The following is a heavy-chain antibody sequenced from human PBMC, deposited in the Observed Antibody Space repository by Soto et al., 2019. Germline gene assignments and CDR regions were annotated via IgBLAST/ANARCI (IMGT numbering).Heavy chain of an antibody. CDR2: IYYSGSI. J-gene: IGHJ4*02. D-gene: IGHD3-22*01. Sequence: SETLSLTCTVSGGSISSSSYYWGWIRQPPGKGLEWIGSIYYSGSIYHNPSLKSRVSTSVDTSKNQFSLKLNSVTAADTALYYCAILLYDRSGYYYFDYWGRGTLVTVSS. V-gene: IGHV4-39*01. CDR1: GGSISSSSYY. CDR3: AILLYDRSGYYYFDY.